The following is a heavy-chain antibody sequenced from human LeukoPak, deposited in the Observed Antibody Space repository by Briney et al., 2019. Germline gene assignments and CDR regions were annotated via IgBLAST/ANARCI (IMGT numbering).Heavy chain of an antibody. Sequence: GGSLRLSCAASGFTFSSYAMSWVRQAPGKGLEWVSAISGSGGSTYYADSVKGRFTISRDNSKNTLYLQMNSLRAEDTAVYYCVKDIVMVRGVIPDAFDIWGQGTMVTVSS. J-gene: IGHJ3*02. CDR2: ISGSGGST. D-gene: IGHD3-10*01. CDR3: VKDIVMVRGVIPDAFDI. CDR1: GFTFSSYA. V-gene: IGHV3-23*01.